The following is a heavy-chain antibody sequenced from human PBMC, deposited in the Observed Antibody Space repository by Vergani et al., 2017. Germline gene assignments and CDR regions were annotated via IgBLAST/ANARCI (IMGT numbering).Heavy chain of an antibody. D-gene: IGHD2-2*01. CDR3: ARDKRDYCSSTSCYAPVGY. V-gene: IGHV4-61*02. Sequence: QVQLHESGPGLVKPSETLSLICSVSGGSISSGSYYWGWIRQPAGKGLEWIGRIYTSGSTNYNPSLKSRVTMSVDTSKNQFSLKLSSVTAADTAVYYCARDKRDYCSSTSCYAPVGYWGEGMVAAVSA. J-gene: IGHJ4*02. CDR1: GGSISSGSYY. CDR2: IYTSGST.